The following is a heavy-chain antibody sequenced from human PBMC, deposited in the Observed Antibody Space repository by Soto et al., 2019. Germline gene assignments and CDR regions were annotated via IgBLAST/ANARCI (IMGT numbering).Heavy chain of an antibody. J-gene: IGHJ5*02. Sequence: SETLSLTCSVSGGSMSRYYWSWIRKPAGKGLEWIGRIYSSGSANYNPSLKSRVSMSVDTSNNQFSLMLTSVTAADTAIYFCAREGYVSDWFDPWGQGALVTVSS. CDR2: IYSSGSA. V-gene: IGHV4-4*07. CDR1: GGSMSRYY. CDR3: AREGYVSDWFDP. D-gene: IGHD3-16*01.